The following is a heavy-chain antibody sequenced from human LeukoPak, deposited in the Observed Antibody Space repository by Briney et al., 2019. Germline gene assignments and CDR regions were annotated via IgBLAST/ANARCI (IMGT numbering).Heavy chain of an antibody. CDR2: ISSSSSTI. J-gene: IGHJ4*02. D-gene: IGHD3-10*01. V-gene: IGHV3-11*04. Sequence: LSLTCTVSGGSISSGGYYWSWVRQAPGKGLEWVSYISSSSSTIYYADSVKGRFTISRDNSKNTLYLQMNSLRAEDTAVYYCAKDLISPRSVGSSEKVDYWGQGTLVTVSS. CDR3: AKDLISPRSVGSSEKVDY. CDR1: GGSISSGGYY.